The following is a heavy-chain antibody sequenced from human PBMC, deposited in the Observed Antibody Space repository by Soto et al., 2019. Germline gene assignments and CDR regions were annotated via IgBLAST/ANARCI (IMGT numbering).Heavy chain of an antibody. D-gene: IGHD2-15*01. CDR1: GYSFTSYW. Sequence: PGESLKISCKGSGYSFTSYWIGWVRQMPGKGLEWMGIIYPGDSDTRYSPSFQGQVTISADKSISTAYLQWSSLKTEDTAVYYCTIGCSGGSCYYGYYYGMDVWGQGTTVTVSS. J-gene: IGHJ6*02. CDR3: TIGCSGGSCYYGYYYGMDV. V-gene: IGHV5-51*01. CDR2: IYPGDSDT.